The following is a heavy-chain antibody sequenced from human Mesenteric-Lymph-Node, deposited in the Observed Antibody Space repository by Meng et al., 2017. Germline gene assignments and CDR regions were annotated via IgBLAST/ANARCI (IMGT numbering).Heavy chain of an antibody. J-gene: IGHJ4*02. V-gene: IGHV4-38-2*02. D-gene: IGHD1-14*01. CDR1: GYSISSGYY. CDR2: IYHSGST. Sequence: ESLKISCAVSGYSISSGYYWGWIRQPPGKGLEWIGSIYHSGSTYYNPSLKSRVTISVDTSKNQFSLKLSSVTAADTAIYYCVRDRGDGGTTDFWGQGTLVTVSS. CDR3: VRDRGDGGTTDF.